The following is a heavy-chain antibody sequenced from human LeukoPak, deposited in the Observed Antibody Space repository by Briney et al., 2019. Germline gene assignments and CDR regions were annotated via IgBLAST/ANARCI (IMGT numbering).Heavy chain of an antibody. Sequence: PGRSLRLSCAASGFTFSSYGMHWVRQAPGKGLEWVAVISYDESNKYYTDSVKGRFTISRDNSKNTLYLQMNSLRAEDTAVYYCAKEAVNYYDSSGYFDDAFDIWGQGIMVTVSS. CDR2: ISYDESNK. V-gene: IGHV3-30*18. CDR3: AKEAVNYYDSSGYFDDAFDI. D-gene: IGHD3-22*01. CDR1: GFTFSSYG. J-gene: IGHJ3*02.